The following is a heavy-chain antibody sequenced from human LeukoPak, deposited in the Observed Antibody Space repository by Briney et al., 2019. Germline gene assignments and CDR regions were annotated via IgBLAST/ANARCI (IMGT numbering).Heavy chain of an antibody. Sequence: GGSLRLSCAASGFTFDNYAMHGVRQAPGKGLEWLSIKSWNSGYIGYADSVKGRFTISRDNAKKSLDLQMNSLRAEDTAFYYCAKVRGTYSSGYFFDYWGQGTLVTVSS. CDR2: KSWNSGYI. CDR1: GFTFDNYA. J-gene: IGHJ4*02. V-gene: IGHV3-9*01. D-gene: IGHD6-19*01. CDR3: AKVRGTYSSGYFFDY.